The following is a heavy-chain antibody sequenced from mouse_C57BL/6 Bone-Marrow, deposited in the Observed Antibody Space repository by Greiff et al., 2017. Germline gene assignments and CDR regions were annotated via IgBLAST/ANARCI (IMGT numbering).Heavy chain of an antibody. CDR2: INPNNGGT. V-gene: IGHV1-26*01. D-gene: IGHD1-1*01. J-gene: IGHJ2*01. CDR3: ARERVITTIVATGFDY. CDR1: GYTFTDYY. Sequence: VQLKQSGPELVKPGASVKISCKASGYTFTDYYMNWVKQSHGKSLEWIGDINPNNGGTSYNQKFKGKATLTVDKSSSTAYMELRSLTSEDSAVYYWARERVITTIVATGFDYWGQGTTLTVSS.